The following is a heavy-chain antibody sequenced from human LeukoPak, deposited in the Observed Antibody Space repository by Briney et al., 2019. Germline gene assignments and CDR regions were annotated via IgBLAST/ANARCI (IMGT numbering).Heavy chain of an antibody. D-gene: IGHD3-10*01. Sequence: ASVKVSCKASGYTFTSYGISWVRQAPGQGPEWMGWINPNSGGTNYAQKFQGRVTMTRDTSISTAYMELSRLRSDDTAVYYCARDDGSGSYSFDYWGQGTLVTVSS. CDR1: GYTFTSYG. V-gene: IGHV1-2*02. J-gene: IGHJ4*02. CDR3: ARDDGSGSYSFDY. CDR2: INPNSGGT.